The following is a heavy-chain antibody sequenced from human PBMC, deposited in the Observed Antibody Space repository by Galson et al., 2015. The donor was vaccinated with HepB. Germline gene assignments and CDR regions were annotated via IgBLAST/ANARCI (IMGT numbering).Heavy chain of an antibody. V-gene: IGHV6-1*01. CDR2: TYYRSKWYI. CDR3: AGGGLVRGALGWIDP. Sequence: CAISGDSVSSYSAGWNWIRQSPSRGLEWLGRTYYRSKWYIDYAVSVNGRISITPDTSRNQFSLQLSSVTPEETAIYYCAGGGLVRGALGWIDPWGPGILVTVSS. D-gene: IGHD3-16*02. CDR1: GDSVSSYSAG. J-gene: IGHJ5*02.